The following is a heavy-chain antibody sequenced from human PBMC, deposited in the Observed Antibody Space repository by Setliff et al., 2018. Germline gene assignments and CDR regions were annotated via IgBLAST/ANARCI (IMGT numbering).Heavy chain of an antibody. CDR3: ARDGLHTAMLIDYYYYMDV. CDR2: IIPIFGTA. CDR1: GGTFSSYA. V-gene: IGHV1-69*05. Sequence: GVSVKVSCKASGGTFSSYAISWLRQAPGQGLEWMGGIIPIFGTANYAQSFQGRVTITTDEYTSTAYMELTSLRSEDTAVYYCARDGLHTAMLIDYYYYMDVWGKWTTVTVCS. D-gene: IGHD5-18*01. J-gene: IGHJ6*03.